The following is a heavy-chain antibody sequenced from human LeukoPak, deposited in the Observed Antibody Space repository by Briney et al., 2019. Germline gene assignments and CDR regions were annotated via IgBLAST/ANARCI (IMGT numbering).Heavy chain of an antibody. D-gene: IGHD6-19*01. CDR1: GFTFDDYG. V-gene: IGHV3-20*04. Sequence: GGSLRLSCAASGFTFDDYGMSWVRQAPGKGLEWVSGINWNGGSTGYADSVKGRFTISRDNAKNSLYLQMNSLRAADTALYYCARDPGKGIAVADPAGLDYWGQGTLVTVSS. J-gene: IGHJ4*02. CDR3: ARDPGKGIAVADPAGLDY. CDR2: INWNGGST.